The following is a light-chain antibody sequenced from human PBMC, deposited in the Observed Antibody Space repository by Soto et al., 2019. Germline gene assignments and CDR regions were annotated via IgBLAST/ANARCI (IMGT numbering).Light chain of an antibody. J-gene: IGKJ5*01. V-gene: IGKV3-20*01. CDR1: QSVGGN. CDR3: RHYGAAPIS. Sequence: TVLTQSPVTLSLSPGERATLSCRASQSVGGNVAWYQQKPGQAPKLRISGASSRAPGIPDRFSGSGSVSDFNLSISRLEPEDFALYYCRHYGAAPISVRQGPRLDI. CDR2: GAS.